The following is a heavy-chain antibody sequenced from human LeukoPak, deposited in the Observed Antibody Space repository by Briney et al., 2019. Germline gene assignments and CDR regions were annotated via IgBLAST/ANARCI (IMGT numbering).Heavy chain of an antibody. J-gene: IGHJ4*02. CDR1: CYPISSGYY. V-gene: IGHV4-38-2*01. CDR2: IYHSDRT. CDR3: ASRSSYFDY. Sequence: SETLSLTCAVSCYPISSGYYWGWIRQPPGKGVEWIGIIYHSDRTYYNPSLTSQLTISEDTYKNQFSLKLSSLTAPDAAVYYCASRSSYFDYWGQGTLVTVS.